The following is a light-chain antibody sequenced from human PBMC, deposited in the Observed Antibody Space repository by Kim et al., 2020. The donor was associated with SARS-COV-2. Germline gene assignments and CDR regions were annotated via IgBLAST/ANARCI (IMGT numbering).Light chain of an antibody. CDR1: SSNIGSNY. Sequence: GQRVTISCSGSSSNIGSNYVYWYQRLPGTAPKLLIYKNNQRPSGVPDRFSGSKSGTSASLAISGLRSEDEAEYHCAAWDDSLSGVVFDGGTKLTVL. CDR3: AAWDDSLSGVV. CDR2: KNN. V-gene: IGLV1-47*01. J-gene: IGLJ3*02.